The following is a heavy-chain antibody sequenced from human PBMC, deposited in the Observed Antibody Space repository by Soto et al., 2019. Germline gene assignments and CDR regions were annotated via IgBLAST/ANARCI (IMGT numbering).Heavy chain of an antibody. J-gene: IGHJ3*02. D-gene: IGHD1-20*01. CDR2: INHSGST. Sequence: PSETLSLTCAVYGGSFSGYYWSWIRQPPGKGLEWIGEINHSGSTNYNPSLKSRVTISVDTSKNQFSLKLSSVTAADTAVYYCARGGLTGTTHPAAFDIWGQGTMVTVSS. CDR1: GGSFSGYY. V-gene: IGHV4-34*01. CDR3: ARGGLTGTTHPAAFDI.